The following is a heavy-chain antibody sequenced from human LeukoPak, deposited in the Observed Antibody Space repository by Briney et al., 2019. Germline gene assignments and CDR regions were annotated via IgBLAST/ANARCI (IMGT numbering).Heavy chain of an antibody. CDR3: ARRRDGAAFDV. V-gene: IGHV3-30*04. J-gene: IGHJ3*01. CDR1: GFTFSSYA. Sequence: GGSLRLSCAASGFTFSSYAMHWVRQAPGKGLEWVAVISYDGSNKYYADSVKGRFTISRDNSKNTLYLQMNSLRAEDTAVYYCARRRDGAAFDVWGQGTMVTVSS. D-gene: IGHD4-17*01. CDR2: ISYDGSNK.